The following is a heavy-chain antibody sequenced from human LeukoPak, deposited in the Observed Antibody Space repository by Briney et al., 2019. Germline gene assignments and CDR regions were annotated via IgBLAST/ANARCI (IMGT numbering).Heavy chain of an antibody. V-gene: IGHV1-69*13. J-gene: IGHJ1*01. CDR2: IIPIFGTA. Sequence: SVKVSCKASGDTFISYAISWVRQAPGQGLEWMGGIIPIFGTANYAQKFQGRVTITADESTSTAYMELSSLRSEDTAVYCFARNLARPHCGGDCRGSTPEYFQHWGQGPLVTVSS. CDR1: GDTFISYA. D-gene: IGHD2-21*02. CDR3: ARNLARPHCGGDCRGSTPEYFQH.